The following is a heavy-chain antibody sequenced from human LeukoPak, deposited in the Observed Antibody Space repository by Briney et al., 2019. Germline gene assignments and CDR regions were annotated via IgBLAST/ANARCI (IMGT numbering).Heavy chain of an antibody. CDR3: ATLGYCSGGSCYLGDY. J-gene: IGHJ4*02. D-gene: IGHD2-15*01. V-gene: IGHV3-21*01. Sequence: GGSLRLSCAASGFTFSSYSMNWVRQAPGKGLEWVSSISSSSSYIYYADSVKGRFTIPRDNAKNSLYLQMNSLRAEDTAVYYCATLGYCSGGSCYLGDYWGQGTLVTVSS. CDR1: GFTFSSYS. CDR2: ISSSSSYI.